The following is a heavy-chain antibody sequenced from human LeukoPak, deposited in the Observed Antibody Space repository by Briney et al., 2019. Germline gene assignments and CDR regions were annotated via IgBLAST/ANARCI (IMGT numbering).Heavy chain of an antibody. CDR2: IIPILGIA. D-gene: IGHD1-26*01. V-gene: IGHV1-69*04. Sequence: ASVKVSCRASGYTFTSYDINWVRQATGRGLEWMGRIIPILGIANYAQKFQGRVTITADKSTSTAYMGLSSLRSEDTAVYYCARGGLEYSGSYPDYWGQGTLVTVSS. CDR1: GYTFTSYD. J-gene: IGHJ4*02. CDR3: ARGGLEYSGSYPDY.